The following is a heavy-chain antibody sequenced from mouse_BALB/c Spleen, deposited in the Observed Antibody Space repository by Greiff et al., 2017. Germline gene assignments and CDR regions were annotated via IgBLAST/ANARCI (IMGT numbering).Heavy chain of an antibody. CDR1: GYTFTSYW. Sequence: QVQLKQSGAELAKPGASVKMSCKASGYTFTSYWMHWVKQRPGQGLEWIGYINPSTGYTEYNQKFKDKATLTADKSSSTAYMQLSSLTSEDSAVYYCARGNWDVRGWDYWGQGTTLTVSS. V-gene: IGHV1-7*01. J-gene: IGHJ2*01. CDR2: INPSTGYT. CDR3: ARGNWDVRGWDY. D-gene: IGHD4-1*01.